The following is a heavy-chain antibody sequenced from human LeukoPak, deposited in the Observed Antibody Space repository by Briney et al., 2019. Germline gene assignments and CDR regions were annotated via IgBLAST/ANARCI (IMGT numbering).Heavy chain of an antibody. D-gene: IGHD6-6*01. V-gene: IGHV1-69*05. Sequence: GASVKVSCKASGGTFSSYAISWVRQAPGQGLGWMGGIIPIFGTANYAQKFQGRVTITTDESTSTAYMELSSLRSEDTAVYYCARDVAAPVRTNWFDPWGQGTLVTVSS. CDR2: IIPIFGTA. CDR1: GGTFSSYA. CDR3: ARDVAAPVRTNWFDP. J-gene: IGHJ5*02.